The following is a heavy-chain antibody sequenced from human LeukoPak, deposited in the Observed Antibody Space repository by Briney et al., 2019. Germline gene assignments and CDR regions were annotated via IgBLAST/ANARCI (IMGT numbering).Heavy chain of an antibody. CDR2: INPSGGTT. V-gene: IGHV1-46*01. D-gene: IGHD3-22*01. CDR1: GYTFTGYY. CDR3: ARGVLYDSSVYSSSAWFDP. Sequence: GASVKVSCKASGYTFTGYYMHWVRQAPGQGLEWMAIINPSGGTTSCAQKFQGRVAMTRDMSTCTVYMELSSLRSEDTAVYYCARGVLYDSSVYSSSAWFDPWGQGTLVTVSS. J-gene: IGHJ5*02.